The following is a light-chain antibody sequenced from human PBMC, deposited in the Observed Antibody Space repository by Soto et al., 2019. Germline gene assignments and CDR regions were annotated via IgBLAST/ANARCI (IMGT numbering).Light chain of an antibody. Sequence: EIVMTQSPAPLSLSPGERAPLSCRASQSVSSNLAWYQQKPGQAPRLLIYGASTRATGIPARFSGSGSGTEFTLTISSLQSEDFAVYYCQQYNNWPQTFGQGTKVDIK. CDR2: GAS. CDR1: QSVSSN. V-gene: IGKV3-15*01. CDR3: QQYNNWPQT. J-gene: IGKJ1*01.